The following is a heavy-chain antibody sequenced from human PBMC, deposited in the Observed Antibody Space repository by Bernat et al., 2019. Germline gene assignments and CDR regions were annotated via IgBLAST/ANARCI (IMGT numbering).Heavy chain of an antibody. V-gene: IGHV3-30-3*01. CDR1: GFTFSSYA. D-gene: IGHD6-13*01. CDR2: ISYDGSNK. Sequence: QVQLVESGGGVVQPGRSLRLSCAASGFTFSSYAMHWVRQAPGKGLEWVAVISYDGSNKYYADSVKGRFTISRDNSKNTLYLQMNSLRAEDTAVYYCASPLIAAAGTVYWGQGTLVTVSS. J-gene: IGHJ4*02. CDR3: ASPLIAAAGTVY.